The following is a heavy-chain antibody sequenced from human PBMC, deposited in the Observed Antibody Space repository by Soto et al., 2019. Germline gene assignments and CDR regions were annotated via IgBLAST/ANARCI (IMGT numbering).Heavy chain of an antibody. CDR2: INGGNGNT. CDR3: ARTLTGGYLFDY. J-gene: IGHJ4*02. V-gene: IGHV1-3*01. CDR1: GYSFTTYA. Sequence: ASVKVSCKASGYSFTTYAMHWVRQAPGQRLEWMGWINGGNGNTEYSQKFQGRVTITRDTSASTAYMELSGLRSEDTAVFYCARTLTGGYLFDYWGQGTLVTVSS. D-gene: IGHD5-12*01.